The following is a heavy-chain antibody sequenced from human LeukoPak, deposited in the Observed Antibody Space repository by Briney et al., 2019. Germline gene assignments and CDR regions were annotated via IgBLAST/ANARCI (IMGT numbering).Heavy chain of an antibody. Sequence: PSETLSLTCTVSGGSISSYYWSWIRQPPGKGLEWIGYIYYSGSTNYNPSLKSRVTMSVDTSKNQFSLKLSSVTAADTAVYYCARDSSDYYDSSGYYYVFDYWGQGTLVTVSS. V-gene: IGHV4-59*12. J-gene: IGHJ4*02. D-gene: IGHD3-22*01. CDR3: ARDSSDYYDSSGYYYVFDY. CDR1: GGSISSYY. CDR2: IYYSGST.